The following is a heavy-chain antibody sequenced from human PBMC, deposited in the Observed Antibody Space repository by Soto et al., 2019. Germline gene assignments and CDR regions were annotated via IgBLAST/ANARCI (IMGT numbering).Heavy chain of an antibody. V-gene: IGHV2-26*01. Sequence: QVTLKESGPVLVKPTETLTLTCTVSGFSLSNARMGVTWIRQPPGKALEWLAHIFSNDEKSYSTSLKSRLTISKDTSNSQVVLTMTNMDPVDTGTYYCARIDYFLTGFDYWGQGTLVTVSS. D-gene: IGHD3-9*01. CDR1: GFSLSNARMG. CDR2: IFSNDEK. J-gene: IGHJ4*02. CDR3: ARIDYFLTGFDY.